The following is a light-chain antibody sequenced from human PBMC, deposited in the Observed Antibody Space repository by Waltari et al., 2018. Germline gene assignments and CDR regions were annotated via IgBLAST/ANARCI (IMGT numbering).Light chain of an antibody. CDR3: CSYGGNFLWV. CDR1: NSDVGGYNY. J-gene: IGLJ3*02. CDR2: DVR. Sequence: QSALTQPRSVSGSPGQSVTISCTGTNSDVGGYNYVSWFQHHPGKAPKLILYDVRHRPSGVPGRFSGSKSANTASLTISGLQTDDEAHYYCCSYGGNFLWVFGGGTKLTVL. V-gene: IGLV2-11*01.